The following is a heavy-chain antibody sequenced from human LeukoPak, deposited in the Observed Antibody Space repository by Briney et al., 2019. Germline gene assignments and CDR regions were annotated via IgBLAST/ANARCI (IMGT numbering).Heavy chain of an antibody. V-gene: IGHV3-11*06. CDR1: GFTFSDYY. D-gene: IGHD6-13*01. Sequence: GGSLRLSCAASGFTFSDYYMSWIRQAPGKGLGWVSYISSRSSYTKYADSVEGRLTISRDNAKNSLYLQVNSLRAEDTAVYYCARVLSSSWGAYYYYGMDVWGQGTTVTVSS. CDR2: ISSRSSYT. CDR3: ARVLSSSWGAYYYYGMDV. J-gene: IGHJ6*02.